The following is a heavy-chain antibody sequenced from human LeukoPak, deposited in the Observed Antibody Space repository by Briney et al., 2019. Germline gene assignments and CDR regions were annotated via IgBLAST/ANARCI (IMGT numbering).Heavy chain of an antibody. CDR1: GFTFSSYG. V-gene: IGHV3-33*01. CDR3: ARDLVDSSGLQFYYYYYGMDV. J-gene: IGHJ6*02. Sequence: AGSLRLSCAASGFTFSSYGMHWVRQAPGKGLEWVAVIWPDGSNKYSADSGKGRFTIYRHNSKSTLYLQMNRLRAEDTAVYYCARDLVDSSGLQFYYYYYGMDVWGQGTTVTVPS. D-gene: IGHD6-19*01. CDR2: IWPDGSNK.